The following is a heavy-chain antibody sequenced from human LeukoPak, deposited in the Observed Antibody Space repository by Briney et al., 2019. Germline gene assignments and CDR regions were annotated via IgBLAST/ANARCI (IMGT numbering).Heavy chain of an antibody. Sequence: PSETLSLTCTVSGGSISSYYWSWIRQPPGKGLEWIGYIYNSGSTNYNPSLKSRVTISVDTSKNQFSLKLSSVTAADTAVYYCARDTTREYYFDYWGQGTLVTVSS. CDR3: ARDTTREYYFDY. CDR1: GGSISSYY. CDR2: IYNSGST. D-gene: IGHD1-14*01. V-gene: IGHV4-59*01. J-gene: IGHJ4*02.